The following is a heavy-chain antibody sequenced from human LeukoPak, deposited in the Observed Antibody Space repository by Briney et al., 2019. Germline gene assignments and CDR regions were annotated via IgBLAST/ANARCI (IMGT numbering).Heavy chain of an antibody. J-gene: IGHJ5*02. CDR1: GFTFSVSA. CDR2: IYIGGGT. CDR3: ARGQGA. V-gene: IGHV3-53*01. Sequence: QTGGSLTLSCAASGFTFSVSAIHWVRQAPGKGLEWVAVIYIGGGTYYAASVKGRFTISRDTSKNTLFLQMNSLRADDTAMYYCARGQGAWGQGTLVTVSS.